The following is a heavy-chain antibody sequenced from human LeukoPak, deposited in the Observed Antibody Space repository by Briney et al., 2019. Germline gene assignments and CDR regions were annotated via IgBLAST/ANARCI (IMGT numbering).Heavy chain of an antibody. CDR1: GFTFSSYA. D-gene: IGHD6-19*01. V-gene: IGHV3-23*01. CDR3: ATGYSSGWFWGLDY. J-gene: IGHJ4*02. Sequence: PGGSLRLSCAASGFTFSSYAMSWVRQAPGKGLEWVSAISGSGGSIYYADSVKGRFTLSRDNSKSTLYLQMNSLRAEDTAVYYCATGYSSGWFWGLDYWGQGTLVTVSS. CDR2: ISGSGGSI.